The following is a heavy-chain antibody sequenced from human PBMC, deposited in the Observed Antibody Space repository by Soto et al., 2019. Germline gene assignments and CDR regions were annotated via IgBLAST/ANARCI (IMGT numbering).Heavy chain of an antibody. V-gene: IGHV4-34*01. CDR2: INHSGST. CDR3: ARVVEVEMATTLFDY. CDR1: GDSFSGYS. J-gene: IGHJ4*02. Sequence: SETLSLTCAVYGDSFSGYSWSWIRQPPGKGLQWIGEINHSGSTNYNPSLKSRVTISVDTSKNQFSLKLSSVTAADTAVYYCARVVEVEMATTLFDYWGQGTLVTVSS. D-gene: IGHD5-12*01.